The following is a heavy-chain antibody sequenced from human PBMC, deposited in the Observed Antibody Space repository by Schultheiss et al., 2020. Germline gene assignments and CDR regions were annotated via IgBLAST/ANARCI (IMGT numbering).Heavy chain of an antibody. Sequence: SETLSLTCAVYGGSFSGYYWSWIRQPPGKGLEWIGEINHSGSTNYNPSLKSRVTISGDTSKNQFSLKLSSVTAADTAVYYCARTAAGRGGLDYWGQGTLVTVSS. J-gene: IGHJ4*02. V-gene: IGHV4-34*01. CDR2: INHSGST. CDR3: ARTAAGRGGLDY. D-gene: IGHD6-13*01. CDR1: GGSFSGYY.